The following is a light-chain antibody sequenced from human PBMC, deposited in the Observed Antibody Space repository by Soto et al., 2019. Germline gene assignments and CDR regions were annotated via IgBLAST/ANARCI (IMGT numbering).Light chain of an antibody. J-gene: IGKJ5*01. V-gene: IGKV1-9*01. CDR3: QQLNSFPIT. CDR2: AAS. Sequence: DIQLTQSPSFLSTSIGDRVTITCRASQGISSYLAWYQQKPGKAPKFLIYAASTLQSGVPSRFSGSGSGTEFTLTISSLQPEDCATYYCQQLNSFPITFGQGTRLEIK. CDR1: QGISSY.